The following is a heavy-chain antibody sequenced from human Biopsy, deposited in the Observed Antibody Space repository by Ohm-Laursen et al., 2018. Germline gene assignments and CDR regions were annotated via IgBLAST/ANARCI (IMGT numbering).Heavy chain of an antibody. CDR2: IDYRGST. V-gene: IGHV4-59*01. D-gene: IGHD3-22*01. CDR1: GGSFSTYY. CDR3: ARVSRSIYDSTFDSFNI. J-gene: IGHJ3*02. Sequence: SETLSLTCGVSGGSFSTYYWTWIRQPPGKGLEWIACIDYRGSTNYNPSLKSRVSISIDTSKNQLSLRLNSVTAADTAVYYCARVSRSIYDSTFDSFNIWGPGTMVTVSS.